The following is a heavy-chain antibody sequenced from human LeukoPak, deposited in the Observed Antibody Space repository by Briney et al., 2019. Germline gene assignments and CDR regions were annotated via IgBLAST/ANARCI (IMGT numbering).Heavy chain of an antibody. J-gene: IGHJ4*02. D-gene: IGHD3-10*01. V-gene: IGHV4-31*03. CDR1: GGSISSGGYY. CDR3: ARFYGSGSNFDY. CDR2: ICYSGST. Sequence: SETLSLTCTVSGGSISSGGYYWSWIRQHPGKGLEWIGYICYSGSTYYNPSLKSRVTISVDTSKNQFSLKLSSVTAADTAVYYCARFYGSGSNFDYWGQGTLVTVSS.